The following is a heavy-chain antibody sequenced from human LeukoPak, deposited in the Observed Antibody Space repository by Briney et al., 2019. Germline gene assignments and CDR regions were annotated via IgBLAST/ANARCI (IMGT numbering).Heavy chain of an antibody. CDR1: GGSFSGYY. J-gene: IGHJ3*02. V-gene: IGHV4-34*01. CDR2: INHSGST. Sequence: PSETLSLTCAVYGGSFSGYYWSRIRQPPGKGLEWIGEINHSGSTNYNPSLKSRVTISVDTSKNQFSLKLSSVTAADTAVYYCARGRMGVRGVIIPGAFDIWGQGTMVTVSS. CDR3: ARGRMGVRGVIIPGAFDI. D-gene: IGHD3-10*01.